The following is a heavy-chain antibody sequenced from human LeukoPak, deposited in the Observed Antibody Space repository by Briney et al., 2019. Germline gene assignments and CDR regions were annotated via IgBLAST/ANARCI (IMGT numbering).Heavy chain of an antibody. CDR1: GYSFTDYY. V-gene: IGHV1-2*02. CDR2: INPNSGGT. D-gene: IGHD5/OR15-5a*01. Sequence: ASVKVSCKASGYSFTDYYMHWVRQAPGQGLEWMGWINPNSGGTNFAQEFQGRVSMTTDTSINTAYMELSSLRSDDTAVYYWARTDVIGVYGGGPLDYWGQGTLVTVSS. J-gene: IGHJ4*02. CDR3: ARTDVIGVYGGGPLDY.